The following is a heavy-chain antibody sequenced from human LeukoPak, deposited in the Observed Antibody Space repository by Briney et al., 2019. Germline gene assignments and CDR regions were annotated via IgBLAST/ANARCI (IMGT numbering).Heavy chain of an antibody. V-gene: IGHV1-2*06. D-gene: IGHD1-26*01. J-gene: IGHJ3*02. CDR3: ARVPWGLPDGAFDI. CDR2: INPNSGGT. CDR1: GYTFTGYY. Sequence: GASVKVSCKASGYTFTGYYMHWVRQAPGQGLEWMGRINPNSGGTNYAQKFQGRVTMTRDTSISTAYMELSRLRSDDTAVYYCARVPWGLPDGAFDIWGQGTMVTVSS.